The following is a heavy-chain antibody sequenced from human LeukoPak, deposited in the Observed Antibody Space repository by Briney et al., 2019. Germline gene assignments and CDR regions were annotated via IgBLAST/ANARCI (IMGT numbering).Heavy chain of an antibody. Sequence: GSLRLSCAASGFXVSSNYMXWVRQXPGKGLEWVSVIYSXGSTYYADSVKGRFTISRDNSKNTLYLQMNSLRAEDTAVYYCARDLNDYYDSSGYYRDWFDPWGQGTLVTVSS. CDR2: IYSXGST. D-gene: IGHD3-22*01. CDR3: ARDLNDYYDSSGYYRDWFDP. V-gene: IGHV3-66*01. J-gene: IGHJ5*02. CDR1: GFXVSSNY.